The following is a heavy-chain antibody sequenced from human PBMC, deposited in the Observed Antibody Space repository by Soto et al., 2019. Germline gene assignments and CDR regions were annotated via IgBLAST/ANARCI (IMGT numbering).Heavy chain of an antibody. J-gene: IGHJ4*02. CDR1: GFTFTSSA. CDR3: AASDRYDFWSGYLHIDY. Sequence: GASVKVSCKASGFTFTSSAMQWVRQARGQRLEWIGWIVVGSGNTNYAQKFQERVTITRDMSTSTAYMELSSLRSEDTAVYYCAASDRYDFWSGYLHIDYWGQGTLVTVSS. D-gene: IGHD3-3*01. CDR2: IVVGSGNT. V-gene: IGHV1-58*02.